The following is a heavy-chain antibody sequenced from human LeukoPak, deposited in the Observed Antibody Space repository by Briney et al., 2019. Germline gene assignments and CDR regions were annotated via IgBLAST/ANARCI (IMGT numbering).Heavy chain of an antibody. CDR3: ARAYYYDSSGYYPLDY. J-gene: IGHJ4*02. CDR2: IIPIFGTA. D-gene: IGHD3-22*01. CDR1: GGIFSRYA. V-gene: IGHV1-69*01. Sequence: SVKVSCKASGGIFSRYAISWVRQAPGQGLEWMGGIIPIFGTANYAQKFQGRVTITADESTSTAYMELSSLRSEDTAVYYCARAYYYDSSGYYPLDYWGQGTLVTVSS.